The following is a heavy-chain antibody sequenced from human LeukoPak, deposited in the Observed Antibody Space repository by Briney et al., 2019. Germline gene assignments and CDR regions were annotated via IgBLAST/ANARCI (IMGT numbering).Heavy chain of an antibody. V-gene: IGHV4-34*01. CDR3: ARGYSYGSRFRY. D-gene: IGHD5-18*01. Sequence: SETLSLTCAVYGGSFSGYYWSWIRQTPGKGLEWIGEINHSGSTNYNPSLKSRVTISVDTSKNQFSLKLSSVTAADTAVYYCARGYSYGSRFRYWGQGTLVTVSS. CDR2: INHSGST. J-gene: IGHJ4*02. CDR1: GGSFSGYY.